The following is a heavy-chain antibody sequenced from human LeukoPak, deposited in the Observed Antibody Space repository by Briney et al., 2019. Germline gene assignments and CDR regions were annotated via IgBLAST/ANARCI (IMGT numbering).Heavy chain of an antibody. D-gene: IGHD3-22*01. CDR3: ARSPDSPDYFDSSGYDY. CDR1: GFSISSNYY. J-gene: IGHJ4*02. Sequence: SETPSLTCAVSGFSISSNYYWGCIRQPPGKGLDWIGTIYDSGNTYYNPSLKSRVTISVDTSKNQFSLKLSSVTAADTAVYYCARSPDSPDYFDSSGYDYWGQGTLVTVSS. CDR2: IYDSGNT. V-gene: IGHV4-38-2*01.